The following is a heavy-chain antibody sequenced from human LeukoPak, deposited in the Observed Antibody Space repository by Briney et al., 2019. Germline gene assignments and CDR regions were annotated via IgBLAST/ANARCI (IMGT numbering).Heavy chain of an antibody. J-gene: IGHJ4*02. CDR2: INHSGST. CDR1: GGSFSGYY. V-gene: IGHV4-34*01. CDR3: ARARYSYGPYYFDY. D-gene: IGHD5-18*01. Sequence: PSETLSLTCAVYGGSFSGYYWSWIRQPPGKGLEWIGEINHSGSTNYNPSLKSRATISVDTSKDQFSLKLSSVTAADTAVYYCARARYSYGPYYFDYWGQGTLVTVSS.